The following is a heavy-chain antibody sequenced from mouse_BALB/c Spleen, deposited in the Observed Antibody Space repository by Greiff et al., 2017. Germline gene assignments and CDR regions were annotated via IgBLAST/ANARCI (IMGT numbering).Heavy chain of an antibody. J-gene: IGHJ3*01. CDR2: IDPENGDT. CDR1: GFNIKDYY. D-gene: IGHD2-1*01. CDR3: NAGGYGNSFAY. V-gene: IGHV14-4*02. Sequence: DVQLQESGAELVRSGASVKLSCTASGFNIKDYYMHWVKQRPEQGLEWIGWIDPENGDTEYAPKFQGKATMTADTSSNTAYLQLSSLTSEDTAVYYCNAGGYGNSFAYWGQGTLVTVSA.